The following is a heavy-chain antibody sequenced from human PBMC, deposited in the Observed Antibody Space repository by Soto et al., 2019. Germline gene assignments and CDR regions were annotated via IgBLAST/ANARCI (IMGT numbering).Heavy chain of an antibody. J-gene: IGHJ6*02. Sequence: PGGSLRPSCAASGFTFSNAWMSWVRQAPGKGLEWVGRIKSKTDGGTTDYAAPVKGRFTISRDDSKNTLYLQMNSLKTEDTAVYYCTTVEPVFGVVIPSHYYYGMDVWGQGTTVTVSS. V-gene: IGHV3-15*01. CDR3: TTVEPVFGVVIPSHYYYGMDV. CDR2: IKSKTDGGTT. D-gene: IGHD3-3*01. CDR1: GFTFSNAW.